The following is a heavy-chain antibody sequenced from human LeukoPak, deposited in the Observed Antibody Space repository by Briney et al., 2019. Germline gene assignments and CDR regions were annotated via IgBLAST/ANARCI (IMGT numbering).Heavy chain of an antibody. Sequence: VKISCKASGYTFNDYYIHWVQQAPGKGLEWMGRVDLEDGDTIYAEKFQGRVAITADTSTDTAYMDLSSLRSFDTAVYYCARGSRSFDWLRSYFDFWGQGTLVSVSS. D-gene: IGHD3-9*01. V-gene: IGHV1-69-2*01. CDR3: ARGSRSFDWLRSYFDF. J-gene: IGHJ4*02. CDR1: GYTFNDYY. CDR2: VDLEDGDT.